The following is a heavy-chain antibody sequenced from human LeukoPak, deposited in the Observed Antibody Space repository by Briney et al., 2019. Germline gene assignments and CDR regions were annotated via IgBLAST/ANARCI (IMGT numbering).Heavy chain of an antibody. J-gene: IGHJ4*02. D-gene: IGHD3-16*01. CDR1: GLRFSDYY. CDR3: SGGSRFVDY. Sequence: GGSLRLSCAASGLRFSDYYVSWIRQAPGKGLQWVSYISSGGDIMHYADSVKGRFTSSRDNAKNSLFLQMNSLRVEDTAVYYCSGGSRFVDYWGQGTPVTVSS. CDR2: ISSGGDIM. V-gene: IGHV3-11*04.